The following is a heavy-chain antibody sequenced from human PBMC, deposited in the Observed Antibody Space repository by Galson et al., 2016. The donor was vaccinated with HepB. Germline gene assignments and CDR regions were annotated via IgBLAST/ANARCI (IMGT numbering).Heavy chain of an antibody. CDR1: GFTFSSNW. J-gene: IGHJ1*01. CDR3: AKTPKKGENGGLLNY. CDR2: ITYDASGT. V-gene: IGHV3-74*01. Sequence: SLRLSCAASGFTFSSNWMNWVRQAPGKGLMWVSRITYDASGTSYADSVKGRFTISRDNAKNTLYLQMSGLRADDTAVYYCAKTPKKGENGGLLNYWGQGILVTVSS. D-gene: IGHD2-15*01.